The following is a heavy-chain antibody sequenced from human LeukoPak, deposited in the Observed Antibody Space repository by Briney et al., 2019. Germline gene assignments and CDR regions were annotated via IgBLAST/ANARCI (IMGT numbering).Heavy chain of an antibody. Sequence: PGRSLRLSCAASGFTFSSYGMHWVRQAPGKGLEWVAVIWYDGSNKYYADSVKGRFTISRDNSKNTLYLQMNSLRAEDTAVYYCAGDGSDIVVVPAATNFDYWGQGTLVTVSS. J-gene: IGHJ4*02. CDR1: GFTFSSYG. CDR3: AGDGSDIVVVPAATNFDY. CDR2: IWYDGSNK. V-gene: IGHV3-33*01. D-gene: IGHD2-2*01.